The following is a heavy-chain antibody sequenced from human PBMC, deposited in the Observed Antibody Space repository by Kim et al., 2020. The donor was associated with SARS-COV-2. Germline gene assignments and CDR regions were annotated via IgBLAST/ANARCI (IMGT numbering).Heavy chain of an antibody. V-gene: IGHV6-1*01. CDR3: VRRSSTTGAFDY. CDR2: TYYRSKWSY. J-gene: IGHJ4*02. Sequence: SQTLSLTCAISGDSVSSNSATWNWIRQSPSRGLEWLGRTYYRSKWSYDYAVSVKSRITITPDTSKNQFSLQLNSVTPEDTAVYYCVRRSSTTGAFDYWGQGTLVTVSS. D-gene: IGHD1-1*01. CDR1: GDSVSSNSAT.